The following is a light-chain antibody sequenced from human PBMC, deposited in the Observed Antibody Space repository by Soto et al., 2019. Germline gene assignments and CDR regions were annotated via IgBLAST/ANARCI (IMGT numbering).Light chain of an antibody. CDR3: HSYDVSLSGPV. Sequence: QSVLTKPPSVSGAPGQRVTISCTGSSSNIGAGYDVHWYQQLPGTAPKVLIYDNNNRPSGVPDRFSGSKSGTSASPAITGLQAEDEADYYCHSYDVSLSGPVFGGGTKLTVL. CDR1: SSNIGAGYD. J-gene: IGLJ2*01. CDR2: DNN. V-gene: IGLV1-40*01.